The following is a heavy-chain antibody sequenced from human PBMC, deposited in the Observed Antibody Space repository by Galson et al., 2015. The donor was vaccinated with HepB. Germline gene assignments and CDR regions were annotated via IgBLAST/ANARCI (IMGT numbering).Heavy chain of an antibody. CDR1: GGSISIGGYY. CDR3: AKEAPEHDFWSGYSPRYYYYGMDV. J-gene: IGHJ6*02. CDR2: IYYSGST. V-gene: IGHV4-31*03. Sequence: PLSLTCTVSGGSISIGGYYWSWIRQHPGKGLEWIGYIYYSGSTYYNPSLKSRVTISVDTSKNQFSLKLSSVTAADTAVYYCAKEAPEHDFWSGYSPRYYYYGMDVWGQGTTVTVSS. D-gene: IGHD3-3*01.